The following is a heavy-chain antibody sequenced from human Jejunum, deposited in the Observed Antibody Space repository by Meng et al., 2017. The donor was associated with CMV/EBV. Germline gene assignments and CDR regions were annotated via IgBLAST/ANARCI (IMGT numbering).Heavy chain of an antibody. CDR1: D. CDR3: AKERRLGSTYYFDSSGYYFDS. CDR2: SRFDGRHS. D-gene: IGHD3-22*01. J-gene: IGHJ4*02. Sequence: DMHWVRQAPGKGLEWVAFSRFDGRHSYNADSVRGRFTSSRDNSKNTLYLQMNRLRAEDTAVYYCAKERRLGSTYYFDSSGYYFDSWGQGSLVTVSS. V-gene: IGHV3-30*02.